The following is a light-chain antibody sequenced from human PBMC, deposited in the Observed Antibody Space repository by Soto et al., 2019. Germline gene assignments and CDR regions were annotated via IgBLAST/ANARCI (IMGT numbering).Light chain of an antibody. CDR1: QSVSSF. J-gene: IGKJ4*01. V-gene: IGKV3-11*01. CDR3: HQRLNWPLT. CDR2: DAF. Sequence: EVVLTQSPATLSLSPGERATLSCSASQSVSSFFAWYQQKRGQAPRLLIYDAFKRATGIPARFSGSGSGTAFTLTIRSLEPEDFAVYYCHQRLNWPLTFGGGTTVEIK.